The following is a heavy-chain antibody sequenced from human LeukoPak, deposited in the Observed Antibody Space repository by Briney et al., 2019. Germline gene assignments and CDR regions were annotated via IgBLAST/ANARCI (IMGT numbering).Heavy chain of an antibody. CDR2: INHSGST. CDR3: ARDRSILWP. J-gene: IGHJ5*02. CDR1: GGSFSGYY. Sequence: SETLSLTCAVYGGSFSGYYWSWIRQPPGKGLEWIGEINHSGSTNYNPSLKSRVTISVDTSKNQFSLKLSSVTAADTAVYYCARDRSILWPWGQGTLVTVSS. V-gene: IGHV4-34*01. D-gene: IGHD2-21*01.